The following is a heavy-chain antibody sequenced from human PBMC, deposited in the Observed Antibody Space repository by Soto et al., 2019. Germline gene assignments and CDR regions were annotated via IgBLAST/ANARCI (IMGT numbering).Heavy chain of an antibody. V-gene: IGHV4-59*01. CDR2: IYYSGST. J-gene: IGHJ6*02. CDR1: GGSISSYY. D-gene: IGHD4-17*01. Sequence: KPSETLSLTCTVSGGSISSYYWGWNRQPPGKGLEWIGYIYYSGSTNYHPSLKSRVTISVDTSKTQFSLKLSSVTAADTAVYYCARVVRGVTTYYYYYGMDVWGQGTTVTVSS. CDR3: ARVVRGVTTYYYYYGMDV.